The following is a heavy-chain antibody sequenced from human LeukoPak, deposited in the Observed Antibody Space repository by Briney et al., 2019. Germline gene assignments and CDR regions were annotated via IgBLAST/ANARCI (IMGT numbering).Heavy chain of an antibody. Sequence: SETLSLTCTVSGGSISSYYWSWLRQPGGRGLEWIGRIYTSWSTNYNPSLKSRVTMSVDTSKNQFSLKLSSVTAADTAVYYCARVETYYYGSGSYMDYYYYMDVWGKGTTVTVSS. V-gene: IGHV4-4*07. CDR2: IYTSWST. J-gene: IGHJ6*03. CDR3: ARVETYYYGSGSYMDYYYYMDV. CDR1: GGSISSYY. D-gene: IGHD3-10*01.